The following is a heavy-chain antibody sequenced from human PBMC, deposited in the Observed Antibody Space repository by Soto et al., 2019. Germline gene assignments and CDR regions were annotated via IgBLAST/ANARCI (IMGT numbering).Heavy chain of an antibody. D-gene: IGHD2-2*01. CDR1: GFTFSSYA. J-gene: IGHJ6*02. V-gene: IGHV3-23*01. Sequence: GGSLRLSCAASGFTFSSYAMSWVRQAPGKGLEWVSAISGSGGSTYYADSVKGRFTISRDNSKNTLYLQMNSLRAEDTAVYYCAKAADQMYCSSTSCYYIPQWNYYYYGMDVWGQGTTVTVSS. CDR2: ISGSGGST. CDR3: AKAADQMYCSSTSCYYIPQWNYYYYGMDV.